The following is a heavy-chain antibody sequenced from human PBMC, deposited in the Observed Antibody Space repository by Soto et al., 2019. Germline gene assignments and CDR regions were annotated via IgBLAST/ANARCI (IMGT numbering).Heavy chain of an antibody. J-gene: IGHJ6*02. D-gene: IGHD6-13*01. CDR2: IYYSGST. CDR1: GGSISSYY. V-gene: IGHV4-59*01. CDR3: ARAPGYSSSWYYYYGMDV. Sequence: SETLSLTCTVSGGSISSYYWSWIRQPPGKGLEWIGYIYYSGSTNYNPSLKSRVTISVDTSKNQFSLKLSSVTAADTAVYYCARAPGYSSSWYYYYGMDVWGQGTTVTVS.